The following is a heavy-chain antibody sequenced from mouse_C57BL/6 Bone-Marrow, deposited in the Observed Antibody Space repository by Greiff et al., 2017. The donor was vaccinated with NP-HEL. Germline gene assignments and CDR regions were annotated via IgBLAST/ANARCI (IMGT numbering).Heavy chain of an antibody. Sequence: EVQLVESGGGLVKPGASLKLSCAASGFTFSSYAMSWVRQTPEKRLEWVATISDDGSYTYYPDNVKGRFTISRDNATNTPYLQMSHQKAEDTAMYYGAGDRNYYGSSYWYFDVGGTGTTVTVSS. CDR2: ISDDGSYT. CDR1: GFTFSSYA. J-gene: IGHJ1*03. CDR3: AGDRNYYGSSYWYFDV. V-gene: IGHV5-4*01. D-gene: IGHD1-1*01.